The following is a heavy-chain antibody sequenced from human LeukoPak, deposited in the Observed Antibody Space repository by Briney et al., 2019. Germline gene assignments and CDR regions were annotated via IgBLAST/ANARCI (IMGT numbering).Heavy chain of an antibody. J-gene: IGHJ5*02. CDR3: ALANYDILTGYSNWFDP. CDR2: IYYSGST. D-gene: IGHD3-9*01. Sequence: SETLPLTCTVSGGSISSSSYYWGWIRQPPGKGLEWIGSIYYSGSTYYNPSLKSRVTISVDTSKNQFSLKLSSVTAADTAVYYCALANYDILTGYSNWFDPWGQGTLVTVSS. V-gene: IGHV4-39*01. CDR1: GGSISSSSYY.